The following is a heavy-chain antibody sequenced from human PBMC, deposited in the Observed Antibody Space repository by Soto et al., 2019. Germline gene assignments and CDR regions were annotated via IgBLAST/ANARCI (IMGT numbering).Heavy chain of an antibody. Sequence: GEALNTSCKGSGYTFTNYWIGWVRQMPGKGLEWMGIIYPGDSNTKYNPSFQSQVTISADKSITTTYLQWSRLKASDTAIYYCAASIFYYGFDFWGQGTTVTVSS. CDR1: GYTFTNYW. V-gene: IGHV5-51*01. CDR3: AASIFYYGFDF. CDR2: IYPGDSNT. J-gene: IGHJ6*02.